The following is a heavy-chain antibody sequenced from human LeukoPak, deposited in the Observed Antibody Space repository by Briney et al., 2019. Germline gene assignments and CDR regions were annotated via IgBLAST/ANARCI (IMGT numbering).Heavy chain of an antibody. J-gene: IGHJ6*02. CDR1: GGSISSYY. D-gene: IGHD4-23*01. CDR3: ARDGGYGGNSYHYYYGMDV. V-gene: IGHV4-59*06. CDR2: IYYSGST. Sequence: PSETLSLTCTVSGGSISSYYWSWIRQPPGKGLEWIGYIYYSGSTYYNPSLKSRVTISVDTSKNQFSLKLSSVTAADTAVYYCARDGGYGGNSYHYYYGMDVWGQGTTVTVSS.